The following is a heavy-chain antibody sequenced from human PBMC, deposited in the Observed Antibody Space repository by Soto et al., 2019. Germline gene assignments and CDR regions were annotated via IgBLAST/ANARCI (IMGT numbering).Heavy chain of an antibody. V-gene: IGHV3-15*07. CDR3: TTRDYAYYGMDV. Sequence: GGSLRLSCAAAGFTFSNAWMNWVRQAPGKGLEWVGRIKSKTDGGTTDYAAPVKGRFTISRDDSKNTLYLQMNSLKTEDTAVYYCTTRDYAYYGMDVWGQGTTVTVSS. CDR2: IKSKTDGGTT. CDR1: GFTFSNAW. J-gene: IGHJ6*02.